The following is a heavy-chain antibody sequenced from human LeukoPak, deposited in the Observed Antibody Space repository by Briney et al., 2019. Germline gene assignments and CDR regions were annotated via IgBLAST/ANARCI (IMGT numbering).Heavy chain of an antibody. CDR3: AKGSGSYRPYYFDY. V-gene: IGHV3-23*01. CDR1: GFTFSGYV. D-gene: IGHD3-10*01. Sequence: PGGSLRLSCAGSGFTFSGYVMSWVRQAPGKGLEWVSAMSGGGDSTYDADSVKGRFTISRDNSKNTLYLQMNSLRAEDTALYYCAKGSGSYRPYYFDYWGQGTLVIVSS. CDR2: MSGGGDST. J-gene: IGHJ4*02.